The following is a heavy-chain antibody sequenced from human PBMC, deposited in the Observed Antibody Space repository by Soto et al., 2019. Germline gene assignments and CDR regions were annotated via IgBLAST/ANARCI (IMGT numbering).Heavy chain of an antibody. CDR3: ARAINDFWSGFSYYFDY. J-gene: IGHJ4*02. CDR1: GDSISSGGYY. Sequence: PSETLSLTGTVSGDSISSGGYYWTWVRQHPGKGLEWIGYMYYSGIAYYNPSLKSRVNISVDTSKNQFSLRLSSVTAADTAVYYCARAINDFWSGFSYYFDYWGQGTLVTVSS. CDR2: MYYSGIA. D-gene: IGHD3-3*01. V-gene: IGHV4-31*03.